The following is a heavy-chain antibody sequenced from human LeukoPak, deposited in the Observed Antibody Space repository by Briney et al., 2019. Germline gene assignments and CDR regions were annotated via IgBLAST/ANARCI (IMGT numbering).Heavy chain of an antibody. CDR1: GGSFSGYY. Sequence: SETLSLTCAVYGGSFSGYYWSWIRQPPGKGLEWIGEINHSGSTNYNPSLKSRVTISVDTSKNQCSLKLSSVTAADTAVYYCARGTVDTAMVTWFDYWGQGTLVTVSS. D-gene: IGHD5-18*01. V-gene: IGHV4-34*01. CDR3: ARGTVDTAMVTWFDY. J-gene: IGHJ4*02. CDR2: INHSGST.